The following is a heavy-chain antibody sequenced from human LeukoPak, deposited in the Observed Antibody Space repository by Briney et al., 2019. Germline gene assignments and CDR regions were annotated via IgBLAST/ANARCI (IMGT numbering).Heavy chain of an antibody. V-gene: IGHV1-46*03. J-gene: IGHJ4*02. CDR2: IKPSGGST. CDR3: ARDSNSWSIDY. Sequence: GASVKVSCKASGYTFTSYKMHWVRQAPGQGLEWMGIIKPSGGSTSYAQKLQGRVTMTRDTSTSTVYMEVSSLRSEDTAVYYCARDSNSWSIDYWGQGTPVTVSS. D-gene: IGHD2-2*01. CDR1: GYTFTSYK.